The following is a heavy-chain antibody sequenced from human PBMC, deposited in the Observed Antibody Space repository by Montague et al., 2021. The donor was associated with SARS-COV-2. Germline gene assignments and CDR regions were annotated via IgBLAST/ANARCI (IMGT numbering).Heavy chain of an antibody. CDR2: ISYDGSNK. CDR1: GFTFSSYA. J-gene: IGHJ4*02. CDR3: ARLHFDDPYYYGSGNLQLFDY. V-gene: IGHV3-30-3*01. D-gene: IGHD3-10*01. Sequence: SLRLACAASGFTFSSYAMHWVRQAPGKGLEWVAVISYDGSNKYYADSVKGRFTISRDNSKNTLYLQMNSPRAEDTAVYYCARLHFDDPYYYGSGNLQLFDYWGQGTLVTVSS.